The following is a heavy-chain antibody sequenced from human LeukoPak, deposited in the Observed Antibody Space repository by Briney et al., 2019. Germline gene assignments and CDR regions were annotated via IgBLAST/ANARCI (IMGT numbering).Heavy chain of an antibody. V-gene: IGHV3-23*01. CDR2: ISGSGGST. Sequence: GGSLRLSCAASGFTFSSYAMSRVRQAPGKGLEWVSAISGSGGSTYYADSVKGRFTISRDNSKNTLYLQMNSLRAEDTAVYYCAKDWDDYEAFDIWGQGTMVTVSS. J-gene: IGHJ3*02. CDR1: GFTFSSYA. D-gene: IGHD4-17*01. CDR3: AKDWDDYEAFDI.